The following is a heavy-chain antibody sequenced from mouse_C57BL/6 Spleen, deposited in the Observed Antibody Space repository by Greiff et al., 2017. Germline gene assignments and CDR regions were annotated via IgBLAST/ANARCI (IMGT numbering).Heavy chain of an antibody. V-gene: IGHV1-15*01. J-gene: IGHJ3*01. CDR3: NWAWFAY. D-gene: IGHD4-1*02. CDR1: GYTFTDYE. Sequence: QVQLQQSGAELVRPGASVTLSCKASGYTFTDYEMHWVKQTPVHGLEWIGAIDPETGGTAYNQKFKGKDILTADKSSSTAYMELRSLTSEDSAVYYCNWAWFAYWGQGTLVTVSA. CDR2: IDPETGGT.